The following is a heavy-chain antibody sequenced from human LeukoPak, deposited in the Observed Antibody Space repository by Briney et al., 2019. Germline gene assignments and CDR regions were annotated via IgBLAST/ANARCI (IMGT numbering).Heavy chain of an antibody. D-gene: IGHD3-22*01. V-gene: IGHV4-59*12. CDR3: ARELPYYYDSSVADY. CDR2: IYYSGST. J-gene: IGHJ4*02. Sequence: PSETLSLTCTVSGGSISSYYWSWIRQPPGKGLEWIGYIYYSGSTNYNPSLKSRVTISVDTSKNQFSLKLSSVTAADTAVYYCARELPYYYDSSVADYWGQGTLVTVSS. CDR1: GGSISSYY.